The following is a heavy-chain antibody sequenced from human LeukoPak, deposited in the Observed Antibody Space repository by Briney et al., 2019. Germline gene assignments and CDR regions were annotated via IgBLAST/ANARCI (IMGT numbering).Heavy chain of an antibody. Sequence: SETLSLTCTVSGGSISSSSYYWGWIRQPPGKGLEWIGSIYYSGSTYYNPSLKSRVTISVGTSKNQFSLKLSSVTAADTAVYYCARAGVLRYFDWLLSHAFDIWGQGTMVTVSS. CDR3: ARAGVLRYFDWLLSHAFDI. V-gene: IGHV4-39*07. J-gene: IGHJ3*02. CDR1: GGSISSSSYY. D-gene: IGHD3-9*01. CDR2: IYYSGST.